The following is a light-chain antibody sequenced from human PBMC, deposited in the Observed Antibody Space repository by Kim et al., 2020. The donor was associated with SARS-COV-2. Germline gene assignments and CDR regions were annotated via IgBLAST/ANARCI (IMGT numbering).Light chain of an antibody. J-gene: IGKJ4*01. CDR2: PAS. CDR1: QGISSW. CDR3: QQANNFPLT. Sequence: CASVGGRVTLTCRASQGISSWLAWYQQKPGKAPKLLIFPASSLESGVPSRFSGSGSGTDFTLTISSLQPEDFATYYCQQANNFPLTFGGGTKLEIK. V-gene: IGKV1-12*01.